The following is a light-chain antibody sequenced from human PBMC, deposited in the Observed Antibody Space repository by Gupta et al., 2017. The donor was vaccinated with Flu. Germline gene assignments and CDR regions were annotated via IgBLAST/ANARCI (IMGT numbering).Light chain of an antibody. Sequence: DIQMTQSPSSLSASVGDRVTITCRASRDIGRYLNWYQQKPGKVPKVVIYDASKLQSGVPSRFSGSGSATDYTLTISSLQPEDPATYYCQQSYSTSYSFGQGTKLEIK. CDR3: QQSYSTSYS. J-gene: IGKJ2*03. CDR2: DAS. V-gene: IGKV1-39*01. CDR1: RDIGRY.